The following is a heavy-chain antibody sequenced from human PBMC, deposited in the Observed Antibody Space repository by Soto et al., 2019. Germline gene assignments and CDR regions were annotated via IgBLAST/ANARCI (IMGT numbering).Heavy chain of an antibody. J-gene: IGHJ5*02. CDR2: IWYDGSNK. CDR3: ARGGGYSYGPNWFDP. Sequence: GGSLRLSCAASGFTFSSYGMHWVRPAPGKGLEWVAVIWYDGSNKYYADSVKGRFTISRDNSKNTLYLQMNSLRAEDTAVYYCARGGGYSYGPNWFDPWGHGTLVTFSS. V-gene: IGHV3-33*01. CDR1: GFTFSSYG. D-gene: IGHD5-18*01.